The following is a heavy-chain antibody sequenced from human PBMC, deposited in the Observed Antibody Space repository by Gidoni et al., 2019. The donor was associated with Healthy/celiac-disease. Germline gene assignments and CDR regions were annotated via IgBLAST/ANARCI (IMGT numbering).Heavy chain of an antibody. D-gene: IGHD2-2*01. CDR1: GGPFSSYA. CDR2: IIPILGIA. J-gene: IGHJ4*02. V-gene: IGHV1-69*04. Sequence: QVQLVQSGAAVKKPGSSVKVSCQASGGPFSSYAISWVRQAPGQGLEWMGRIIPILGIANYAQKFQGRVTITADKSTSTAYMELSSLRSEDTAVYYCARGEGCSSTSCFFDYWGQGTLVTVSS. CDR3: ARGEGCSSTSCFFDY.